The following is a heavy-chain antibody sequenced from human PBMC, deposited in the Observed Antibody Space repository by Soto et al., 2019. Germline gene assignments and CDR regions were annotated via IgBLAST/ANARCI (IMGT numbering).Heavy chain of an antibody. J-gene: IGHJ5*02. CDR3: ARGADSSNWFDP. Sequence: SGTLSLTCTVSGGSISSYYWSWIRQPPGKGLEWIGYIYYSGSTNYNPSLKSRVTISVDTSKNQFSLKLSSVTAADTAVYYCARGADSSNWFDPWGQGTLVTVSS. V-gene: IGHV4-59*01. CDR1: GGSISSYY. CDR2: IYYSGST.